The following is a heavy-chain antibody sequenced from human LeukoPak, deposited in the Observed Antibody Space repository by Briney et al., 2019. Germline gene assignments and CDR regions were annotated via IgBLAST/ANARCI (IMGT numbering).Heavy chain of an antibody. CDR3: ASVPLYDSSGYYFSSEYFQH. D-gene: IGHD3-22*01. J-gene: IGHJ1*01. Sequence: SETLSLTCTVSRGSISSSYYYWGWIRQPPGKGLEWIGSIYYSGSTYYNPSLKSRVTISVDTSKNQFSLKLRSVTAADTAVYYCASVPLYDSSGYYFSSEYFQHWGQGTLVTVSS. V-gene: IGHV4-39*01. CDR1: RGSISSSYYY. CDR2: IYYSGST.